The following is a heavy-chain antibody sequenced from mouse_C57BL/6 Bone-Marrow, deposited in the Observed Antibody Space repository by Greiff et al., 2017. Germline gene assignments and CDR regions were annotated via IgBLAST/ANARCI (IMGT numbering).Heavy chain of an antibody. CDR3: AATTVGRGVYAMDY. CDR2: IYPGSGNT. CDR1: GYTFTDYY. Sequence: QVQLQQSGAELVRPGASVKLSCKASGYTFTDYYINWVKQRPGQGLEWIARIYPGSGNTYYNEKFKGKATLTAEKSSSTAHMQLSSLTSEDSAVYFCAATTVGRGVYAMDYWGQGTSVTVSS. J-gene: IGHJ4*01. D-gene: IGHD1-1*01. V-gene: IGHV1-76*01.